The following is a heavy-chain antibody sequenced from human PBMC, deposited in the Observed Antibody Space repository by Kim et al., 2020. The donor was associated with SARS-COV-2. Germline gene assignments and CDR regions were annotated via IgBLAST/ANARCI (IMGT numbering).Heavy chain of an antibody. J-gene: IGHJ5*02. CDR2: ISYSGST. D-gene: IGHD3-10*01. CDR3: ARTMVRGVIGWFDP. CDR1: GGSISSSSYY. Sequence: SETLSLTCTVSGGSISSSSYYWGWIRQPPGKGLEWIGSISYSGSTYYNPSLKSRVTISVDTSKNQFSLKLSSVTAADTAVYYCARTMVRGVIGWFDPWGQGTLVTVSS. V-gene: IGHV4-39*01.